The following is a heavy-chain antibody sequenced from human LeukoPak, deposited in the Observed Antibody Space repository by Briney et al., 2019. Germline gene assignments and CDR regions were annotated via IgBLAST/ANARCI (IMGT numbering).Heavy chain of an antibody. CDR3: AKDRSLLTPRIAVAAFDY. J-gene: IGHJ4*02. Sequence: GGSPRLSCAASGFTFSSYAMSWVRQAPGKGLEWVSAISGSGGSTYYADSVKGRFTISRDNSKNTLYLQMNSLRAEDTAVYYCAKDRSLLTPRIAVAAFDYWGQGTLVTVSS. CDR2: ISGSGGST. V-gene: IGHV3-23*01. D-gene: IGHD6-19*01. CDR1: GFTFSSYA.